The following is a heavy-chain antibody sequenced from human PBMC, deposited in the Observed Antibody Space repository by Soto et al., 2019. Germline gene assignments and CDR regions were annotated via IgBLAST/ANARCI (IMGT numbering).Heavy chain of an antibody. D-gene: IGHD1-1*01. J-gene: IGHJ4*02. CDR1: GFTFTGHY. CDR3: AKSGRFFRPSLGYSDY. V-gene: IGHV1-2*02. CDR2: INPTSGGT. Sequence: ASVKVSCKASGFTFTGHYIHWVRQAPGQGLEWMGWINPTSGGTSYAQKFQGRVTMTRDTSITTAYIELSRLSSDDTAVYYCAKSGRFFRPSLGYSDYWGQGTMVTVSS.